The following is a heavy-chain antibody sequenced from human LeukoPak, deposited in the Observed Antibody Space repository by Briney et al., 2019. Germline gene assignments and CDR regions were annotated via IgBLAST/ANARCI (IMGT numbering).Heavy chain of an antibody. V-gene: IGHV3-66*02. CDR3: ARSYSSGCFDY. CDR2: IYSGGST. D-gene: IGHD6-19*01. CDR1: GFTVSSNY. J-gene: IGHJ4*02. Sequence: GGPLRLSCAASGFTVSSNYMSWVRQAPGKGLEWVSVIYSGGSTYYADSVKGRFTISRDNSKNTLYLQMNSLRAEDTAVYYCARSYSSGCFDYWAREPWSPSPQ.